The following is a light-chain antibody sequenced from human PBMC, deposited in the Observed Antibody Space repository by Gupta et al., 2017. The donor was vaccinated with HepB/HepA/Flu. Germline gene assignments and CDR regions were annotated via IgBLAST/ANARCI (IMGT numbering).Light chain of an antibody. CDR3: VGWDDSLSGYV. J-gene: IGLJ1*01. CDR1: SSNIGNDN. V-gene: IGLV1-47*02. Sequence: QPVLTQPPSASGTPRQRVTISCSGSSSNIGNDNAYWYQQLPGTAPKLLIYNVNQRPSGVPDRFSGSKSGTTASLAISGLRSEDEADYYCVGWDDSLSGYVFGAGTKVTVL. CDR2: NVN.